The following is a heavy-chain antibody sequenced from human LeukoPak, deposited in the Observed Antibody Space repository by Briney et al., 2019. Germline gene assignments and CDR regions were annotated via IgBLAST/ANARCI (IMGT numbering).Heavy chain of an antibody. V-gene: IGHV3-33*06. D-gene: IGHD5-24*01. Sequence: GGSLRLSCAASGFTFSSYGMHWVRQAPGKGLEWVAVIWYDGSNIHYADSVKGRFTISRDNSKNTLFLQMNSLRAEDTAVYYCAKEAMASMDVWGKGTTVTVSS. CDR3: AKEAMASMDV. J-gene: IGHJ6*03. CDR2: IWYDGSNI. CDR1: GFTFSSYG.